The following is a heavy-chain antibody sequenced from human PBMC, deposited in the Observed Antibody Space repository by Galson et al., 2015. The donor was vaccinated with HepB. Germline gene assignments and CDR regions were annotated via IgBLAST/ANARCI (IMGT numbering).Heavy chain of an antibody. D-gene: IGHD6-19*01. Sequence: SLRLSCAASGFIFSAYAMTWVRQAPGKGLEWVSSILGSGGSTFYADSVKGRFIISRDNSKNTLYLQMNSLRVEDTAIYYCAIDRQWLVGAPIHWGQGTLVIVSS. J-gene: IGHJ4*02. CDR2: ILGSGGST. V-gene: IGHV3-23*01. CDR1: GFIFSAYA. CDR3: AIDRQWLVGAPIH.